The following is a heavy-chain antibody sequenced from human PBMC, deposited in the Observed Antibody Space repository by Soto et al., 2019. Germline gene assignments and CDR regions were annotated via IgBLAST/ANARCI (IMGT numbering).Heavy chain of an antibody. J-gene: IGHJ5*02. CDR2: IYWDDDK. V-gene: IGHV2-5*02. Sequence: QITLKASGPTLVKPTQTLTLTCTFSGFSLSTSGVGVGWIRQPPGKALEWLALIYWDDDKRYSPSLKSRLTITKDTCKDQGVLTMTNMGPVDTAAYYCAHRSLLRFLDPWGQGTLVTVIS. CDR3: AHRSLLRFLDP. CDR1: GFSLSTSGVG. D-gene: IGHD3-3*01.